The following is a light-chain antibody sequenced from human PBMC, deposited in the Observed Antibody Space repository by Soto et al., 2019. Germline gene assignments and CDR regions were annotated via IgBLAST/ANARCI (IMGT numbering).Light chain of an antibody. CDR2: DVT. CDR3: RSYTSSSSYV. V-gene: IGLV2-14*01. CDR1: SSDVGGYKY. J-gene: IGLJ1*01. Sequence: QSVLTQPASVSGSPGQSITISCTGTSSDVGGYKYVSWYQQHPDKAPKLIIYDVTNRPSGISNRFSGSKSGNTASLTISGLQAEDEADYYCRSYTSSSSYVFGTVTKLTVL.